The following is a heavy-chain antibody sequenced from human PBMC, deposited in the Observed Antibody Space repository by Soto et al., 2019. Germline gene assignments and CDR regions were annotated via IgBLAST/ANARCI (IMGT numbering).Heavy chain of an antibody. D-gene: IGHD4-4*01. Sequence: QVQLVQSGSEVKKPGASVKVSCKASGYTFINHGISWVRQAPGQGLEWMGWISDHNGNTRYAQKVQDRVTMTRDTSTTTVYLELRSRRSDDTPVYYFARENLNSKSWFVFAQWGQGTLVTVSS. CDR3: ARENLNSKSWFVFAQ. CDR1: GYTFINHG. CDR2: ISDHNGNT. V-gene: IGHV1-18*01. J-gene: IGHJ4*02.